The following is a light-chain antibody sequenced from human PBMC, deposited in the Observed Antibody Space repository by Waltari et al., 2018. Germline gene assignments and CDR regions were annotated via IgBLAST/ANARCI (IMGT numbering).Light chain of an antibody. V-gene: IGKV3-15*01. Sequence: EIVMTQSPATLAVYPGERATLACRASQSVSSNLAWYQQKTGQAPRLLIYGASTSATGIPARFSGSGSGTEFTLTISSMQSEDFAVYYCQQYNNWPPYTFGQGTKLEIK. CDR3: QQYNNWPPYT. J-gene: IGKJ2*01. CDR1: QSVSSN. CDR2: GAS.